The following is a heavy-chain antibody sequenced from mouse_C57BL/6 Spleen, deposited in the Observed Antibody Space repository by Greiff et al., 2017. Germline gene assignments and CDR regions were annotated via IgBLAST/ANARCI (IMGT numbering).Heavy chain of an antibody. V-gene: IGHV1-80*01. CDR3: ARFGDGYYDYFDD. CDR1: GYAFSSYW. CDR2: IYPGDGDT. Sequence: VQLQQSGAELVKPGASVKISCKASGYAFSSYWMNWVKQRPGTGLEWIGEIYPGDGDTNYNGKFKGKATLTADKSSSTAYMQLISLTSEDSAVYFCARFGDGYYDYFDDWGQGTTLTVSS. D-gene: IGHD2-3*01. J-gene: IGHJ2*01.